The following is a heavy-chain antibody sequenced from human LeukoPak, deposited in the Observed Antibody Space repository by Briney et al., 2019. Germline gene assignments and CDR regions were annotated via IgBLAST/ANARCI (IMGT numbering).Heavy chain of an antibody. CDR3: ASHSGGYAY. CDR2: MFHSGST. Sequence: SETLSLTCTVSGYSITRGYFWGWIRQSPGKGLEWIASMFHSGSTYYNPSLKSRVTMSVDTSKNQFSLRLSSVTAADTAVYYCASHSGGYAYWGQGTLVTVSS. J-gene: IGHJ4*02. V-gene: IGHV4-38-2*02. D-gene: IGHD5-12*01. CDR1: GYSITRGYF.